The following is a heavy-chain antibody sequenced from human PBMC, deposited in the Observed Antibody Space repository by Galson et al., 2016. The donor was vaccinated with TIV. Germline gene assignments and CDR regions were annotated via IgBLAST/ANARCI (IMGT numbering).Heavy chain of an antibody. CDR2: IHSGGNT. V-gene: IGHV3-53*04. D-gene: IGHD6-13*01. J-gene: IGHJ6*02. CDR3: ARAPGWVTAASIPYYKYGMDV. Sequence: SLRLSCAASGFTVSTNYMTWVRQAPGKGLEWVSVIHSGGNTYYADSVKGRFTVSRQNSKNTVYLQMNSLRPEDPAVYYCARAPGWVTAASIPYYKYGMDVWGQGTTVTVSS. CDR1: GFTVSTNY.